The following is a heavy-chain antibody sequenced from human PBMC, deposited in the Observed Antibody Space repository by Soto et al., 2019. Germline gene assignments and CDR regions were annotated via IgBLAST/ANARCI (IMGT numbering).Heavy chain of an antibody. CDR1: GFTFSSYA. V-gene: IGHV3-30-3*01. J-gene: IGHJ4*02. CDR3: ARGSRPMIVVATKSETDY. Sequence: QVQLVESGGGVVQPGRSLRLSCAASGFTFSSYAMHWVRQAPGKGLEWVAVISYDGSNKYYADSVKGRFTISRDNSKNTLYLQMNSLRAEDTAVYYCARGSRPMIVVATKSETDYWGQGTLVTVSS. CDR2: ISYDGSNK. D-gene: IGHD3-22*01.